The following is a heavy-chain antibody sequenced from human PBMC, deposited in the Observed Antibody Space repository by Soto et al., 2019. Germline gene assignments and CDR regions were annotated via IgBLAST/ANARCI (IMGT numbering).Heavy chain of an antibody. J-gene: IGHJ4*02. CDR2: IWYDGKNE. CDR1: GFTFSHYA. CDR3: ATIGLGGGGGPFDH. Sequence: QVQLVESGGTVVQPGRSLTLSCAASGFTFSHYAMHWVRQAPGKGLEWVAVIWYDGKNEYYADSVKGRFKVSRDNPKNTVFLHMNSLSADDTALYYCATIGLGGGGGPFDHWGQGTLVTVSS. V-gene: IGHV3-33*03. D-gene: IGHD3-16*01.